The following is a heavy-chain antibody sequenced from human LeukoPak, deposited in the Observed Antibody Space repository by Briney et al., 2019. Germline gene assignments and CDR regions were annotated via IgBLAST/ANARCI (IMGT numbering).Heavy chain of an antibody. Sequence: GASVKVSCKASGYTFTSYGISWVRQAPGQGLEWMGWISAYNGNTNYAQKLQGRVTMATDTSTSTAYMELRSLRSDDTAVYYCARDYSGSYSYYYYYYMDVWGKGTTVTISS. D-gene: IGHD1-26*01. V-gene: IGHV1-18*01. CDR2: ISAYNGNT. CDR1: GYTFTSYG. J-gene: IGHJ6*03. CDR3: ARDYSGSYSYYYYYYMDV.